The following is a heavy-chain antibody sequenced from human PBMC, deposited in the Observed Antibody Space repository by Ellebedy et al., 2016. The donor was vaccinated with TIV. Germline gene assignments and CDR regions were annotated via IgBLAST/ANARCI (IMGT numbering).Heavy chain of an antibody. CDR1: GFTFSDFA. CDR2: LSLDGDIK. J-gene: IGHJ4*02. CDR3: ARGIGSGWNRVDYFDY. D-gene: IGHD6-19*01. V-gene: IGHV3-30-3*01. Sequence: GGSLRLSCVASGFTFSDFAMHWIRQAPGKGLEWVAVLSLDGDIKNYADSVKGRFTVSRDNSKNTLYLQMNSLRPEDTAVYYCARGIGSGWNRVDYFDYWGQGTLVTVSS.